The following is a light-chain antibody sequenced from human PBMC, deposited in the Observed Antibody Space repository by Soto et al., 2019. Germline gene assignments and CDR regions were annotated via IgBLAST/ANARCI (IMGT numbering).Light chain of an antibody. Sequence: QSALTQPPSASGSPGQSVTISCVGTSSDVGGYDYVSWYQQHTGKAPKLIIYEVNKQPSGVPDRFSGSKSGNTASLTVSGLQAEDEGEYYCSSSAGSNNLGVFGTGTKVTVL. CDR3: SSSAGSNNLGV. CDR2: EVN. V-gene: IGLV2-8*01. CDR1: SSDVGGYDY. J-gene: IGLJ1*01.